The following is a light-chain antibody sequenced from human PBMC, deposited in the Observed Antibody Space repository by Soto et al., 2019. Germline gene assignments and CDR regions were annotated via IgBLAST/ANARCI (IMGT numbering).Light chain of an antibody. CDR1: QSISSN. CDR2: RTS. CDR3: QQRFDWPKIT. J-gene: IGKJ5*01. Sequence: EIVMTQSPATLSVSPGERATLSCRASQSISSNLAWYQQKPGQAPRLLMFRTSSRATGFPARFSGSGSGTEFNLTISSLQSEDFGVFYCQQRFDWPKITFGQGSRLEIK. V-gene: IGKV3-15*01.